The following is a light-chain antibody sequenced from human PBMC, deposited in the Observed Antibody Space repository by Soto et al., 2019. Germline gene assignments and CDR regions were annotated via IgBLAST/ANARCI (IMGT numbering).Light chain of an antibody. J-gene: IGKJ1*01. CDR1: QSVSDK. Sequence: RSKSPDTVYVSPVVRVTLSCRASQSVSDKLAWYQQKPGQGPRLLVYRASTRTLGIPARFSGSESGTEFTLTISRLEPEDFAVYYCQQYGSSGTFGQGTKVDIK. CDR2: RAS. CDR3: QQYGSSGT. V-gene: IGKV3-15*01.